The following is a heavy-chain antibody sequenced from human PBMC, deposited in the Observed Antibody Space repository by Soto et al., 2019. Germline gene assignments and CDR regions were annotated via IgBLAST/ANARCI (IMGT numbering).Heavy chain of an antibody. CDR2: ISAYNGNT. Sequence: ASVKVSCKASGYTFTSYGISWVRQAPGQGLEWMGWISAYNGNTNYAQKLQGRVTMTTDTSTSTAYMELRSLRSDDTAVYYCAFTPHYYDSSGYYYSVGYFDYWGQGTLVTVSS. CDR1: GYTFTSYG. CDR3: AFTPHYYDSSGYYYSVGYFDY. V-gene: IGHV1-18*01. J-gene: IGHJ4*02. D-gene: IGHD3-22*01.